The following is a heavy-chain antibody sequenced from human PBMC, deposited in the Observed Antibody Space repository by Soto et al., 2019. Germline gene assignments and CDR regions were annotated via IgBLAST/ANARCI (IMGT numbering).Heavy chain of an antibody. CDR2: ISAYNGNT. V-gene: IGHV1-18*01. J-gene: IGHJ4*02. CDR1: GYTFTTYA. Sequence: ASVKVSCKASGYTFTTYAIHWLRQDPGQRLEWMGWISAYNGNTKYAQKLQGRVTMTTDTSTSTAYMELRSLRSDDTAVYYCARDRGSLTFDYWGQGTLVTVSS. D-gene: IGHD3-16*01. CDR3: ARDRGSLTFDY.